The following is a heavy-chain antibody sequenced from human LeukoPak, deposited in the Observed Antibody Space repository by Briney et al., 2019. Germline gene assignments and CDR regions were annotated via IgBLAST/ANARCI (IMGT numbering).Heavy chain of an antibody. CDR3: ARTTEGYCSSASCFGFSYSYYMDV. CDR1: GGSISSYY. Sequence: PSETLSLTCTVSGGSISSYYWSWIRQPAGKGLEWIGRIYNSGSTTYNPSLKSRVTISVDTSKNQFSLMLSSVIAADTAVYYCARTTEGYCSSASCFGFSYSYYMDVWGKGTTVTISS. V-gene: IGHV4-4*07. CDR2: IYNSGST. D-gene: IGHD2-2*01. J-gene: IGHJ6*03.